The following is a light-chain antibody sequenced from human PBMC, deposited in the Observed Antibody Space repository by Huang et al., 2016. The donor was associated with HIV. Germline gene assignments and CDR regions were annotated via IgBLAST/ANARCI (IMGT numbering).Light chain of an antibody. CDR2: DAS. CDR3: QQYNNWPLT. CDR1: QSVSDN. Sequence: EIVMTQSPATLSVSPGQRATLSCRASQSVSDNLAWYQQNPGQAPRLLIYDASTRATGIPARFSGSGSGTEFSLTISSLQSEDFALYHCQQYNNWPLTFGGGTKVEIK. V-gene: IGKV3-15*01. J-gene: IGKJ4*01.